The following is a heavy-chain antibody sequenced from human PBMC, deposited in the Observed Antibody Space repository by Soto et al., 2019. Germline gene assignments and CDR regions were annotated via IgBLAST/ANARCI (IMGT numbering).Heavy chain of an antibody. Sequence: SETLSLTCTVSGVSISSGDYYWSWIRQPPGKDLEWIGYIYYSGSTYYNPSLKSRVTISVDTSKNQFSLKLSSVTAADTAVYYCARDQEQLGPYYFDYWGQGTLVTVSS. CDR2: IYYSGST. CDR1: GVSISSGDYY. D-gene: IGHD6-13*01. V-gene: IGHV4-30-4*01. CDR3: ARDQEQLGPYYFDY. J-gene: IGHJ4*02.